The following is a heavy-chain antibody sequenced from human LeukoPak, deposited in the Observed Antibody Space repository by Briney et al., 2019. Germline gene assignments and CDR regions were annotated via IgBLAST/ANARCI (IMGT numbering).Heavy chain of an antibody. CDR1: GFTFSSYW. J-gene: IGHJ6*02. CDR2: ISYDGSNK. Sequence: GSLRLSCAASGFTFSSYWMHWVRQAPGKGLEWVAVISYDGSNKYYADSVKGRFTISRDNSKNTLYLQMNSLRAEDTAVYYCAKDYDILTGLNNGMDVWGQGTTVTVSS. D-gene: IGHD3-9*01. V-gene: IGHV3-30*18. CDR3: AKDYDILTGLNNGMDV.